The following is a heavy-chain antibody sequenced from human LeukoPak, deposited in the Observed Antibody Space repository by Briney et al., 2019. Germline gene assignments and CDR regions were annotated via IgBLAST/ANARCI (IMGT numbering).Heavy chain of an antibody. CDR3: ARAGPRGATNY. J-gene: IGHJ4*02. V-gene: IGHV4-59*01. Sequence: SETLSLTCTVSGGSISSYYWSWIRQPPGKGLEWIGYIYYSGSTNYNPSLKSRVTISVDTSKNQFSLKLSSVTAADTAVYYCARAGPRGATNYWGQGTLVTVSS. CDR1: GGSISSYY. CDR2: IYYSGST. D-gene: IGHD1-26*01.